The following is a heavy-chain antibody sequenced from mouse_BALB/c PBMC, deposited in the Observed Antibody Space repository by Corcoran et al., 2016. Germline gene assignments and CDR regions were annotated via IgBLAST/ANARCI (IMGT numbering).Heavy chain of an antibody. CDR2: IDPANGNT. CDR3: ARWDWYFDV. J-gene: IGHJ1*01. V-gene: IGHV14-3*02. CDR1: GFNFKDTN. Sequence: EVQLQQSGAALVQQGASAKLSCTAYGFNFKDTNMHWVKQRPEQGLECIGRIDPANGNTKYDQKLQGKATITADTYSNTAYLQLSSLTSEDTAVYFCARWDWYFDVWGAGTTVTVSS.